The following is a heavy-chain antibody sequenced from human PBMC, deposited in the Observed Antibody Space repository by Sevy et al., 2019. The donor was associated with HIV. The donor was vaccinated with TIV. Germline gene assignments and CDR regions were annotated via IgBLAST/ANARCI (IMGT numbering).Heavy chain of an antibody. CDR3: ARVTMVRGVWGWWFDP. J-gene: IGHJ5*02. V-gene: IGHV1-69*13. Sequence: ASVKVSCKASGGTFSSYAISWVRQAPGQGLEWMGGIIPIFGTANDAQKFQGRVTITADESTSTAYMELSSLRSEDTAVYYCARVTMVRGVWGWWFDPWGQGTLVTVSS. CDR1: GGTFSSYA. D-gene: IGHD3-10*01. CDR2: IIPIFGTA.